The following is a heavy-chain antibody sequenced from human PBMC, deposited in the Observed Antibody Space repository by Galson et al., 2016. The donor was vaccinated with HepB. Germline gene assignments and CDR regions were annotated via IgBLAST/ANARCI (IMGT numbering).Heavy chain of an antibody. V-gene: IGHV3-11*01. J-gene: IGHJ4*02. CDR2: INTDGSIS. CDR3: TRDWRSSGHYRQNFDY. Sequence: SLRLSCAAPGFTFSDAYMRWIRQAPGKGLEWIAAINTDGSISYYAASVRGRFIISRDNSNDSLSLQMESLRDADTAIYYCTRDWRSSGHYRQNFDYWGQGAPVTVSS. CDR1: GFTFSDAY. D-gene: IGHD3-22*01.